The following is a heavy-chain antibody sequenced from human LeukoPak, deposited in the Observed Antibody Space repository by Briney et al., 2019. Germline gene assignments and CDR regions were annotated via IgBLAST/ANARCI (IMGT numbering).Heavy chain of an antibody. CDR1: GYTFTGHH. D-gene: IGHD4-17*01. J-gene: IGHJ3*02. Sequence: ASVKVSCKSSGYTFTGHHMYWVRQAPGQGLEWMGWVNPNSGGTNFVQKFQGRVTMTRDTSISTAYMELSSLRSDDTAVYYCALSTVTTEAFYIWGQGTMVTVSS. CDR3: ALSTVTTEAFYI. V-gene: IGHV1-2*02. CDR2: VNPNSGGT.